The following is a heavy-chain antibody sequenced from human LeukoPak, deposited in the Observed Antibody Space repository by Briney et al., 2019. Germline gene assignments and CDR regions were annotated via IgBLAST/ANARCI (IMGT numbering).Heavy chain of an antibody. V-gene: IGHV1-18*01. D-gene: IGHD5-18*01. Sequence: ASVKVSCKASGYIFTSYGISWVRQAPGQGLESMGWISPYNGNTKYAQKFQGRITMTTDTSTGTAYMELRRLSSDDTAVYYCARDRVGGYTYGGNWFDPWGQGTLVTVSS. CDR2: ISPYNGNT. CDR3: ARDRVGGYTYGGNWFDP. J-gene: IGHJ5*02. CDR1: GYIFTSYG.